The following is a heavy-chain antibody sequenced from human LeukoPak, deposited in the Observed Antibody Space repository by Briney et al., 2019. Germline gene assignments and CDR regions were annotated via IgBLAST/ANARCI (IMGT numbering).Heavy chain of an antibody. Sequence: SETLSLTCTVSGGSISSSSYYWGWIRQPPGKGLEWIGSIYYSGSTHYNPSLKSRVTISVDTSKNQFSLKLSSVTAADTAVYYCESGGSSYYYYYMDVWGKGTTVTVSS. CDR1: GGSISSSSYY. CDR2: IYYSGST. D-gene: IGHD2-15*01. J-gene: IGHJ6*03. CDR3: ESGGSSYYYYYMDV. V-gene: IGHV4-39*07.